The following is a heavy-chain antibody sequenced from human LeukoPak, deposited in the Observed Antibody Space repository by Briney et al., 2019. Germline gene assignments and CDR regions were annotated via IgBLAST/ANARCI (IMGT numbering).Heavy chain of an antibody. CDR3: ARGRGHYYDSSGYSYWFDP. J-gene: IGHJ5*02. D-gene: IGHD3-22*01. Sequence: GGSLRLSCAASGFTFSSYEMNWVRQAPGKGPEGVSYISSSGSTIYYADAVKGRFTISRDNAKNSLYLQMNSLRAEDTAVYYCARGRGHYYDSSGYSYWFDPWGQGTLVTVSS. CDR2: ISSSGSTI. V-gene: IGHV3-48*03. CDR1: GFTFSSYE.